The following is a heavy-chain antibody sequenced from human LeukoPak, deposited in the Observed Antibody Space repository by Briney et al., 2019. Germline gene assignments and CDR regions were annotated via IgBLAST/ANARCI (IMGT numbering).Heavy chain of an antibody. CDR3: ARDLRGHFDWLSEYYFDY. CDR1: GYTFTVYY. CDR2: INPNSGGT. J-gene: IGHJ4*02. Sequence: SVKVSCKASGYTFTVYYMHWVRQAPGQGLEWMGWINPNSGGTNYAQKFQGWVTMTRDTSISTAYMELSRLRSDDTAVYYCARDLRGHFDWLSEYYFDYWGQGTLVTVSS. D-gene: IGHD3-9*01. V-gene: IGHV1-2*04.